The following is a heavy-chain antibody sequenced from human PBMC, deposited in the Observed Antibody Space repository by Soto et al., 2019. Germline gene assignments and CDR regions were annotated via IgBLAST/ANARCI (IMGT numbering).Heavy chain of an antibody. CDR1: GGSISSSSYY. CDR3: ARRGGSSSRYYYYALDV. V-gene: IGHV4-39*07. CDR2: IYYSGST. Sequence: NPSETLSLTCTVSGGSISSSSYYWGWIRQPPGKGLEWIGSIYYSGSTYYNPSLKSRLTISVDTSKNQFSLNLTSVTAADTAVYYCARRGGSSSRYYYYALDVWGQGTTVTVSS. D-gene: IGHD6-6*01. J-gene: IGHJ6*02.